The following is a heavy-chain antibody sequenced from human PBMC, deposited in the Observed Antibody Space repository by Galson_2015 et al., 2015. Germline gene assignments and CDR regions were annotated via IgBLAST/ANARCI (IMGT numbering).Heavy chain of an antibody. CDR2: IKQDGSEK. J-gene: IGHJ6*02. Sequence: SLRLSCAASAFTFSRYWMSWVRQAPGKGLEWVADIKQDGSEKNYVDSVKGRFAISRDNAKNSLYLLINSLRAEDTAVYYCARIAYDTTGYTGYTPYFYYGMDVWGQGTTVTVSS. CDR1: AFTFSRYW. D-gene: IGHD3-22*01. V-gene: IGHV3-7*01. CDR3: ARIAYDTTGYTGYTPYFYYGMDV.